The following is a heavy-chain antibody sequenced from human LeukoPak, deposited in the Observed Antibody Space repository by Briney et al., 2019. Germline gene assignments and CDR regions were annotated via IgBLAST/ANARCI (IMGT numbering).Heavy chain of an antibody. Sequence: PGRSLRLSCAASGFTFRSYGMHWVRQAPGKGLEWVAVISYDGSNKYYADSVKGRFTIPRDNSKNTLYLQMNSLRAEDTAVYYCAKDYYDSSGYYYSGPYRGYLQHWGQGTLVTVSS. J-gene: IGHJ1*01. D-gene: IGHD3-22*01. CDR2: ISYDGSNK. CDR3: AKDYYDSSGYYYSGPYRGYLQH. CDR1: GFTFRSYG. V-gene: IGHV3-30*18.